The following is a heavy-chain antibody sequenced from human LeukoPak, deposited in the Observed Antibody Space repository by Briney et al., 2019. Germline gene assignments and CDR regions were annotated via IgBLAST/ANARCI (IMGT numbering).Heavy chain of an antibody. V-gene: IGHV1-18*01. CDR1: GYTFTTYG. Sequence: GASVKVSCKASGYTFTTYGISWVRQAPGQGLEWMGWISAYNGHTNYAQNLQGRVTMTTDTSTSTAYMELRSLRSEDTAVYYCAGAGGYCGRISCPYYFDYWGQGSLVAVSS. D-gene: IGHD2-15*01. J-gene: IGHJ4*02. CDR3: AGAGGYCGRISCPYYFDY. CDR2: ISAYNGHT.